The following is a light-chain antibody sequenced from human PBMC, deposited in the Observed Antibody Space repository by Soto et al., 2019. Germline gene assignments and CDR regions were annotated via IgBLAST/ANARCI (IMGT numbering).Light chain of an antibody. J-gene: IGLJ2*01. CDR1: SSDVGGYNY. CDR3: CSYAGSYTLV. V-gene: IGLV2-11*01. CDR2: DVS. Sequence: QSVLTQHRSVSGSPGQSVPISCTGTSSDVGGYNYVSWYQQHPGKAPKLMIYDVSKRPSGVPDRVSGSKSGNTASLTISGLQAEDEADYYCCSYAGSYTLVFGGGTKLTVL.